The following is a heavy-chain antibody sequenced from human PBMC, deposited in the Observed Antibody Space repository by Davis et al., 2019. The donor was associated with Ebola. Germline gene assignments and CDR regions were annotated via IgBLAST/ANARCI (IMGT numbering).Heavy chain of an antibody. Sequence: AASVKVSCKASGYTFTSYDINWVRQATGQGLEWMGWMNPNSGNTGYAQKFQGRVTMTRNTSISTAYMELSSLRSEDTAVYYCARGVLLWFGELYWFDPWGQGALVTVSS. D-gene: IGHD3-10*01. CDR3: ARGVLLWFGELYWFDP. CDR1: GYTFTSYD. J-gene: IGHJ5*02. CDR2: MNPNSGNT. V-gene: IGHV1-8*01.